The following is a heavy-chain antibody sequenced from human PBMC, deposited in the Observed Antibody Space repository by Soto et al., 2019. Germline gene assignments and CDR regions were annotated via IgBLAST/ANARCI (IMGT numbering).Heavy chain of an antibody. CDR2: IIPIFGTA. J-gene: IGHJ6*02. D-gene: IGHD1-26*01. CDR3: ATTPPVGGYYYYGMDV. Sequence: QVQLVQSGAEVKKPGSSVKVSCKASGGTFSSYAISWVRQAPGQGLEWMGGIIPIFGTANYAQKFQGRVTITADESTSTAYMELISLRSEDTAVYYCATTPPVGGYYYYGMDVWGQGTTVTVSS. V-gene: IGHV1-69*12. CDR1: GGTFSSYA.